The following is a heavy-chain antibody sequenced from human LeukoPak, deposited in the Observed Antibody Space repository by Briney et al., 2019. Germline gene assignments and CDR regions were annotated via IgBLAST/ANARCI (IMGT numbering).Heavy chain of an antibody. CDR1: GFTFSSYA. Sequence: GGSLRLSCAASGFTFSSYAMSWVRQAPGKGLEWVSAFSGSGGSTYYADSVKGRFTISRDNSKNTLYLQMNSLRAEDTAVYYCAKDVVDTAMVTVFDYWGQGTLVTVSS. V-gene: IGHV3-23*01. CDR2: FSGSGGST. CDR3: AKDVVDTAMVTVFDY. J-gene: IGHJ4*02. D-gene: IGHD5-18*01.